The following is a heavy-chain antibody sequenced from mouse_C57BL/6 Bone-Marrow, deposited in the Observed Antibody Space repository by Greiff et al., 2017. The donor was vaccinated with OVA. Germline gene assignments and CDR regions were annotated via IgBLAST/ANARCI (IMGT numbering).Heavy chain of an antibody. V-gene: IGHV1-39*01. D-gene: IGHD1-1*01. CDR1: GYSFTDYN. J-gene: IGHJ1*03. CDR3: AIRYGSSYGWHFDV. CDR2: INPNYGTT. Sequence: VQLKESGPELVKPGASVKISCKASGYSFTDYNMNWVKQSNGKSLEWIGVINPNYGTTSYNQKFKGKATLTVDQSSSTAYMQLNSLTSEDSAVYYCAIRYGSSYGWHFDVWGTGTTVTVSS.